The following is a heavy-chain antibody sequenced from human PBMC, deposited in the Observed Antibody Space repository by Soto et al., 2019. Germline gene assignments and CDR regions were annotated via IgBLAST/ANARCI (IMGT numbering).Heavy chain of an antibody. CDR2: IYYSGST. J-gene: IGHJ4*02. D-gene: IGHD3-22*01. Sequence: SETLSLTCTVSGGSISSYYWSWIRQPPGKGLEWIGYIYYSGSTNYNPSLKSRVTISLDTSKNQFSLKLSSVTAADTAVYYCARLGGYYQSLAFWGQGTLVTVSS. CDR1: GGSISSYY. CDR3: ARLGGYYQSLAF. V-gene: IGHV4-59*08.